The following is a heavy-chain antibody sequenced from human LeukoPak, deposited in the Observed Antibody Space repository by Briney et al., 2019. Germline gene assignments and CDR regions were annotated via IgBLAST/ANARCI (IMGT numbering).Heavy chain of an antibody. CDR2: ISSSGSSV. CDR1: GFNYNNHE. V-gene: IGHV3-48*03. CDR3: ARDDGAYYQHSIDV. Sequence: GGSLRLPCAASGFNYNNHEMNWVRQAPGKGLEWVAYISSSGSSVYYADSVRGRFTISRDNARNSLYLQMNSLRVEDTAVYYCARDDGAYYQHSIDVWGKGTTVTVSS. J-gene: IGHJ6*03. D-gene: IGHD3-16*01.